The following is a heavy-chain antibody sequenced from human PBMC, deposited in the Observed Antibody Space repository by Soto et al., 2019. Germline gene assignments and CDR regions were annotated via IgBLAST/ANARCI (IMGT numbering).Heavy chain of an antibody. J-gene: IGHJ3*02. CDR1: GYIFTTYG. V-gene: IGHV1-18*01. CDR2: ISAYNGNT. CDR3: ARATRFDAFDI. Sequence: QDQLVQSGAEVKKPGASVKVSCKASGYIFTTYGIGWVRQAPGQGLEWMGWISAYNGNTDYAQKLQDRVTMTTDTSTSTAYLELRTLSSDDTAVYYCARATRFDAFDIWGQGTMVTVSS.